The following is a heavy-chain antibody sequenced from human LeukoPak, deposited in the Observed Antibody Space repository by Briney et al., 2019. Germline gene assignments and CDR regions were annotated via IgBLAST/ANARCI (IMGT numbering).Heavy chain of an antibody. CDR2: IKEDATAK. CDR1: GFNFNGYW. J-gene: IGHJ4*02. V-gene: IGHV3-7*03. CDR3: TRDNPNSGYVFDY. Sequence: PGGSLRLSCAVSGFNFNGYWMSWVRQAPGKGLERVANIKEDATAKNYLDSVEGRFTISRDNAKNALYLQMNSLRTEDTAVYYCTRDNPNSGYVFDYWGQGTLVTVSS. D-gene: IGHD3-22*01.